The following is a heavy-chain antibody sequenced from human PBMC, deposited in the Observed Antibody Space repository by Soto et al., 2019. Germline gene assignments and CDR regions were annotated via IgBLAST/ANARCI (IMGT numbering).Heavy chain of an antibody. Sequence: ASVKVSCKASGYTFTNYGINWVRQAPGQGLEWMGWINPDNGNTKYAQKVQGRVTMTTDTSTSTAYMEVRSLRSDDTAVYYCARDPRYCSGDRCYNWFDPWGQGTLVTVSS. CDR3: ARDPRYCSGDRCYNWFDP. D-gene: IGHD2-15*01. J-gene: IGHJ5*02. CDR1: GYTFTNYG. V-gene: IGHV1-18*01. CDR2: INPDNGNT.